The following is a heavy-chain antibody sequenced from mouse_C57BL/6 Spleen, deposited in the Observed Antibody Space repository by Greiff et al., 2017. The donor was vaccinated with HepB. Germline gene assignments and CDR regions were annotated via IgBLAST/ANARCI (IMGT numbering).Heavy chain of an antibody. CDR1: GYSITSGYD. V-gene: IGHV3-1*01. CDR2: ISYSGST. CDR3: ARAIYYGSSFGRYYFDY. D-gene: IGHD1-1*01. J-gene: IGHJ2*01. Sequence: EVKLMESGPGMVKPSQSLSLTCTVTGYSITSGYDWHWIRHFPGNKLEWMGYISYSGSTNYNPSLKSRISITHDTSKNHFFLKLNSVTTEDTATYYCARAIYYGSSFGRYYFDYWGQGTTLTVSS.